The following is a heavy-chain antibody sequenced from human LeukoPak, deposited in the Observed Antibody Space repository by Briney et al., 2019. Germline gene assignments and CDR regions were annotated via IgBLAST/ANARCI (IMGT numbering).Heavy chain of an antibody. CDR2: ISGSGGST. J-gene: IGHJ4*02. V-gene: IGHV3-23*01. CDR1: GFTFSSYA. CDR3: AKTPYYYGSGRSDY. D-gene: IGHD3-10*01. Sequence: TGGPLRLSCAASGFTFSSYAMSWVRQAPGKGLEWVSAISGSGGSTYYADSVKGRFTISRDNSKNTLYLQMNSLRAEDTAVYYCAKTPYYYGSGRSDYWGQGTLVTVSS.